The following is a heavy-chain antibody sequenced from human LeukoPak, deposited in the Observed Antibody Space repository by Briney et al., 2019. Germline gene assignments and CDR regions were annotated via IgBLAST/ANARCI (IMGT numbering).Heavy chain of an antibody. CDR3: ARENVARYWYFDL. CDR2: IHASGNT. CDR1: GGSLSTYY. J-gene: IGHJ2*01. V-gene: IGHV4-4*07. Sequence: SETLSLTCTVSGGSLSTYYWSWIRQPAGKALEWIGRIHASGNTNYNPSLKSRVTLSVDTSKNQFSLKLNSVTAAVTAVYYCARENVARYWYFDLWGRGTLVTVSS.